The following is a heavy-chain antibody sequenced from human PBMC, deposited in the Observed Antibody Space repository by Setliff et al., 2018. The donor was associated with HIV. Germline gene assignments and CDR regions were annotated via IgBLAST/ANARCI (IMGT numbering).Heavy chain of an antibody. V-gene: IGHV1-2*02. CDR2: VHPFHDILGSNA. J-gene: IGHJ4*02. D-gene: IGHD3-22*01. CDR3: ARDPPYDSSGYYLGLDYYFDY. Sequence: WASVKVSCKTFGYYPSIDYMHWVRQAPGRGLEWLGVVHPFHDILGSNADYAQKFQVRVTMTRDTSISTAYMELSRLRSDDTAVYYCARDPPYDSSGYYLGLDYYFDYWGQGTLVTVSS. CDR1: GYYPSIDY.